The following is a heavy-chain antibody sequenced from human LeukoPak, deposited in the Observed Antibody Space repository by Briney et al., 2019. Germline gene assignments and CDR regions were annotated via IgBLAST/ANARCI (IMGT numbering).Heavy chain of an antibody. CDR3: ARLSDY. CDR2: INYSGIT. CDR1: GGAISNDNFY. J-gene: IGHJ4*02. V-gene: IGHV4-39*01. Sequence: SETLSFTCTVSGGAISNDNFYWGWIRQPPGKGLEWIGSINYSGITYYNPSLKSRVTISLDTSKTQFSLKLSSVTAADTAVYYCARLSDYWSQGTLVTVSS.